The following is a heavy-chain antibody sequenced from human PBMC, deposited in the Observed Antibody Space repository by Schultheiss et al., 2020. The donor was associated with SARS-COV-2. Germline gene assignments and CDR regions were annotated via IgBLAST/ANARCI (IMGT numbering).Heavy chain of an antibody. V-gene: IGHV3-11*01. D-gene: IGHD5-12*01. CDR1: GFTFSDYY. Sequence: GESLKISCAASGFTFSDYYMSWIRQAPGKGLEWVSYISSSGSTIYYADSVKGRFTISRDNAKNSLYLQMNSLRAEDTAVYYCARDSVGIVATIVVAYYYYGMDVWGQGTTVTVSS. J-gene: IGHJ6*02. CDR2: ISSSGSTI. CDR3: ARDSVGIVATIVVAYYYYGMDV.